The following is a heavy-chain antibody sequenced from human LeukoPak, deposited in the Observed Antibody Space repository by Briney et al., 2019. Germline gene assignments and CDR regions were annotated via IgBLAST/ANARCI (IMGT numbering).Heavy chain of an antibody. Sequence: GGSLRLSCAASGFTFSSYDMSWVREAPGKGLEGVSTISGSGGSTYYVASVKGRFTISRDNSKNTLYLQINSLRAEDTAVYYCARGVSYYGTGGLDYWGQGTLVTVSS. J-gene: IGHJ4*02. CDR3: ARGVSYYGTGGLDY. D-gene: IGHD2-8*02. V-gene: IGHV3-23*01. CDR2: ISGSGGST. CDR1: GFTFSSYD.